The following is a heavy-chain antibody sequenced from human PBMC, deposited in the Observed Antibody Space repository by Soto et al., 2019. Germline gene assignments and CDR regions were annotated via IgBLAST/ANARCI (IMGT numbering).Heavy chain of an antibody. CDR3: ARGYTGYRSGGTCYWLDP. CDR2: ISSSASHI. V-gene: IGHV3-21*01. J-gene: IGHJ5*02. D-gene: IGHD2-15*01. CDR1: GFSFSSYS. Sequence: GGSPRLSCAASGFSFSSYSMNWVRQAPGKGLEWVSSISSSASHINYADSVKGRFTISRDNAKKSLYLQMNSLRAEDTAVYYCARGYTGYRSGGTCYWLDPWGQGTLVTVSS.